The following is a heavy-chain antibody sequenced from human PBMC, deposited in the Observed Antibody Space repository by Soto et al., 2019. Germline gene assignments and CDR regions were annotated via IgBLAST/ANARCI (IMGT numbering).Heavy chain of an antibody. D-gene: IGHD2-21*01. CDR1: GGTFSSYA. CDR3: ARGSPLNAIRYYYGMDV. V-gene: IGHV1-69*13. J-gene: IGHJ6*02. CDR2: IIPIFGTA. Sequence: SVKVSCKASGGTFSSYAISWVRQAPGQGLEWMGGIIPIFGTANYAQKFQGRVTITADESTSTAYMELSSLRSEDTAVYYCARGSPLNAIRYYYGMDVSGQGPKVTVSS.